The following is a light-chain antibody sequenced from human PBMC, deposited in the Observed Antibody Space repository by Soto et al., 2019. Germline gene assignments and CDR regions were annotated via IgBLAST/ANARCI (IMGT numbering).Light chain of an antibody. J-gene: IGLJ3*02. V-gene: IGLV2-11*01. CDR3: CSYAGSYTMA. Sequence: QSALTQPRSVSGSPGQSVTISCTGTSSDVGGYNYVSWYQHHPGKAPKVVIYDVNKRPPGVPDRFSGSKSGNTASLTISGLQGEDEADYYCCSYAGSYTMAFGGGTKLTVL. CDR1: SSDVGGYNY. CDR2: DVN.